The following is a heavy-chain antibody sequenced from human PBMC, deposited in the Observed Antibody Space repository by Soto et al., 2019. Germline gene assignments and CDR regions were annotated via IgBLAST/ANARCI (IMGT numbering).Heavy chain of an antibody. Sequence: LGESLKISCKGSGYSFTSYWIGWVRQMPGKGLEWMGIIYPGDSDTRYSPSFQGQVTISADKSISTAYLQWSSLKASDTAMYYCARVDYSNADYYYYYGMDVWGQGTTVTVSS. CDR2: IYPGDSDT. V-gene: IGHV5-51*01. J-gene: IGHJ6*02. D-gene: IGHD4-4*01. CDR1: GYSFTSYW. CDR3: ARVDYSNADYYYYYGMDV.